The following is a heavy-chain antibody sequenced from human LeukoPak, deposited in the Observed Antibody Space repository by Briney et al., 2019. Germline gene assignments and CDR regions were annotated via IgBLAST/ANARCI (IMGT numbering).Heavy chain of an antibody. D-gene: IGHD6-6*01. Sequence: ASVKVSCKASGYSFSTYTMNWVRQAPGQGLEWMGGIIPIFGTANYAQKFQGRVTITADESTSTAYMELSSLRSEDTAVYYCARDRGEYSHWGQGTLVTVSS. V-gene: IGHV1-69*13. J-gene: IGHJ4*02. CDR3: ARDRGEYSH. CDR1: GYSFSTYT. CDR2: IIPIFGTA.